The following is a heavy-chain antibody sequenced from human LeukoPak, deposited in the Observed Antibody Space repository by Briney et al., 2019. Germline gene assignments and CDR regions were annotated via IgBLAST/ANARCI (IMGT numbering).Heavy chain of an antibody. CDR2: IYTSGST. D-gene: IGHD3-10*01. J-gene: IGHJ4*02. Sequence: KPSETLSLTCTVSGGSISSYYWSWIRQPAGKGLVWIGRIYTSGSTNYNPSLKSRVTMSVDTSKNQFSLKLSSVTAADTAVYYCARVLRSHFDYWGQGTLVTVSS. CDR3: ARVLRSHFDY. V-gene: IGHV4-4*07. CDR1: GGSISSYY.